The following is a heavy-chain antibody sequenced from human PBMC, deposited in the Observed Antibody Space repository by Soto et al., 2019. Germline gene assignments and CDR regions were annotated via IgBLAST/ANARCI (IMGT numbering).Heavy chain of an antibody. CDR1: GFTFSSYS. D-gene: IGHD2-2*01. V-gene: IGHV3-48*01. Sequence: EVQLVESGGGLVQPGGSLRLSCAASGFTFSSYSMNWVRQAPGKGLEWVSYISSSSSTIYYADSVKGRFTISRDNAKNSLYLQMNSLRAEDTAVYYCARDSYQLLPSYYCYGMDVWGQGTTVTVSS. CDR3: ARDSYQLLPSYYCYGMDV. CDR2: ISSSSSTI. J-gene: IGHJ6*02.